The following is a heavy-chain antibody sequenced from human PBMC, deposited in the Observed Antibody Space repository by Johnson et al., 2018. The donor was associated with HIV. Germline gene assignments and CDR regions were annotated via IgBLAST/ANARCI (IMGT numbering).Heavy chain of an antibody. CDR3: ARGPEVYSSINCGEYDALDI. D-gene: IGHD6-13*01. CDR1: GFTFSSYA. V-gene: IGHV3-30*04. CDR2: ISYDGSNK. Sequence: QVQLVESGGGVVQPGRSLRLSCAASGFTFSSYAMHWVRQAPGKGLEWVAVISYDGSNKYYADSVKCRFTISRDNSKNTLYLQMNSLRAEDTAVYYCARGPEVYSSINCGEYDALDIWGQGTMVTVSS. J-gene: IGHJ3*02.